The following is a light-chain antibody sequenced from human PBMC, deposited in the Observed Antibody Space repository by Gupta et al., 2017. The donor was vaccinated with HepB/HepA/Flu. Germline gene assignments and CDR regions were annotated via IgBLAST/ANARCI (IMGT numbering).Light chain of an antibody. V-gene: IGKV3-20*01. Sequence: EIVLTQSPGTLSLSPGERATLSCRASQSFSRTFLAWYQQKAGQAPRLLIYGTSSRATGIPDRFSGRGSGTDFTLTISRLEPEDFAVYYCQQYGGAPLTFGGGTKVEIK. CDR2: GTS. CDR1: QSFSRTF. CDR3: QQYGGAPLT. J-gene: IGKJ4*01.